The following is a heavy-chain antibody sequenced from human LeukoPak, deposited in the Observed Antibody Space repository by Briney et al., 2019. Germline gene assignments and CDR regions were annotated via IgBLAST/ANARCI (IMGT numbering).Heavy chain of an antibody. CDR2: IDYSGST. D-gene: IGHD6-25*01. CDR1: GGTISRHY. J-gene: IGHJ4*02. Sequence: SETLSLTCTASGGTISRHYWSWIRQPPGKGLEWIAYIDYSGSTNYNPSLKNRVTISLDTSKSQFSLKLRSVTAADTAVYYCARSPGGHFDYWGQGTLVTVSS. V-gene: IGHV4-59*08. CDR3: ARSPGGHFDY.